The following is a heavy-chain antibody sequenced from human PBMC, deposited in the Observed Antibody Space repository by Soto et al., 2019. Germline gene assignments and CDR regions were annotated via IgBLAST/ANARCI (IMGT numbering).Heavy chain of an antibody. CDR1: GFSLSTSGVG. CDR3: AHRRVAVAATNWFDP. D-gene: IGHD6-19*01. CDR2: IYWDDDK. V-gene: IGHV2-5*02. Sequence: QITLKESGPTLVKPTQTLTLTCTFSGFSLSTSGVGVGWIRQPPGKALEWLALIYWDDDKRDSPSLKSRLTITKDTSKNQVVLTMTNMDPVDTATYYCAHRRVAVAATNWFDPWGQGTMVTVSS. J-gene: IGHJ5*02.